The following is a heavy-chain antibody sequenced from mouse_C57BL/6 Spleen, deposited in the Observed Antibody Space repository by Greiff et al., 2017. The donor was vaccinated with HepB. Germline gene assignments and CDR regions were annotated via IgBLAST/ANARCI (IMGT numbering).Heavy chain of an antibody. CDR2: INPGSGGT. CDR1: GYAFTNYL. J-gene: IGHJ2*01. D-gene: IGHD2-5*01. Sequence: QVQLQQSGAELVRPGTSVKVSCKASGYAFTNYLIEWVKQRPGQGLEWIGVINPGSGGTNYNEKFKGKATLTADKSSSTAYMQLSSLTSEDSAVYFCARRAYSNYAFDYWGQGTTLTVSS. V-gene: IGHV1-54*01. CDR3: ARRAYSNYAFDY.